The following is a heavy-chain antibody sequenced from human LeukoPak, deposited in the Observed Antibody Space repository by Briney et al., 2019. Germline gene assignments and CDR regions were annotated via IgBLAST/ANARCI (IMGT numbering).Heavy chain of an antibody. J-gene: IGHJ6*03. CDR3: ASNQYQLPPGGYYYYYYYMDV. CDR1: GYTFTSYY. V-gene: IGHV1-18*04. Sequence: GASVKVSCKASGYTFTSYYMHWVRQAPGQGLEWMGWISAYNGNTNYAQKLQGRVTMTTDTSTSTAYMELRSLRSDDTAVYYCASNQYQLPPGGYYYYYYYMDVWGKGTTVTVSS. D-gene: IGHD2-2*01. CDR2: ISAYNGNT.